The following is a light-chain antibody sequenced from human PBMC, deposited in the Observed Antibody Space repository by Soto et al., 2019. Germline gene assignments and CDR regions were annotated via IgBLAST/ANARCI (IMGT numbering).Light chain of an antibody. Sequence: ESVFTHSPPSLSLYPGERATLSCSASQSVANYLAWYQQKPGQPPRLLIYDASNRATGVPSRFSGGGSGTDFTLTINSLEPEDCAVYYCQQRYKWRKFGQGTEVDIK. V-gene: IGKV3-11*01. CDR1: QSVANY. CDR2: DAS. CDR3: QQRYKWRK. J-gene: IGKJ1*01.